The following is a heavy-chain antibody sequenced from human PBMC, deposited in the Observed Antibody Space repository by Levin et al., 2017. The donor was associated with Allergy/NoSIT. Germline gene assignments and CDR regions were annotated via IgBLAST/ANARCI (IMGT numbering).Heavy chain of an antibody. CDR2: FFISGST. J-gene: IGHJ3*02. V-gene: IGHV4-4*07. Sequence: SETLSLTCTVSGDSVSNYYWNWIRQPAGKGLEWIGRFFISGSTNYNPSLKSRVTMSVDTSKNQFSLKLNSVTAADTALYYCATDHRTCIGSRCYTDAFDIWGQGTMVTVSS. CDR3: ATDHRTCIGSRCYTDAFDI. D-gene: IGHD2-15*01. CDR1: GDSVSNYY.